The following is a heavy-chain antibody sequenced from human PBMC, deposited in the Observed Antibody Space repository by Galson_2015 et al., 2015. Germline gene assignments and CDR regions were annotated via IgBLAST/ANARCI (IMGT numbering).Heavy chain of an antibody. CDR1: GFTFSSYD. J-gene: IGHJ3*02. CDR3: ARGLGWYAFDI. V-gene: IGHV3-13*01. D-gene: IGHD6-19*01. CDR2: IGTAGDT. Sequence: SLRLSCAASGFTFSSYDMHWVRQATGKGLEWVSAIGTAGDTYYPGSVKGRFTISRENAKNSLYLQMNSLRAGDTAVYYCARGLGWYAFDIWGQGTMVTVSS.